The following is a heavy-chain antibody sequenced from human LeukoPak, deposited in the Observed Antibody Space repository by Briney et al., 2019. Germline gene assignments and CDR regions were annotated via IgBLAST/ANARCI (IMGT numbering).Heavy chain of an antibody. CDR3: ARAKWYSSGLYAFDI. D-gene: IGHD6-19*01. CDR1: GDSISSSY. V-gene: IGHV4-59*01. CDR2: MYYSGST. Sequence: PSETLSLTCTVSGDSISSSYWRWIRQPPGKGLEWIGYMYYSGSTNYNPSLKSRVTMSVDTSTNQFSLKLRSVTAADTAVYYCARAKWYSSGLYAFDIWGQGTMVTVSS. J-gene: IGHJ3*02.